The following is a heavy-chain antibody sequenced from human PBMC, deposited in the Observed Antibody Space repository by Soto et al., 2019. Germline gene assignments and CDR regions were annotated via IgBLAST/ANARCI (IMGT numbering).Heavy chain of an antibody. V-gene: IGHV3-23*01. Sequence: GSLRLSCAASGXTFSSYAMGWVRQAPGKGLEWVSAISGSGGSTYYADSVKGRFTISRDNSKNTLYLQMNSMRDEDTAVYYCAKGEQWLDYWGQGTLGPVS. CDR2: ISGSGGST. CDR1: GXTFSSYA. D-gene: IGHD6-19*01. J-gene: IGHJ4*02. CDR3: AKGEQWLDY.